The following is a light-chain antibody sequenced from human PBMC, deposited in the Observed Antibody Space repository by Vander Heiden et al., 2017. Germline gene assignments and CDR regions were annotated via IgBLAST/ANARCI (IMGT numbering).Light chain of an antibody. CDR2: DSS. Sequence: FFSPSRGSLSLSPGERATLACRASQSVGNSYLAWYQQKPGQAPRLLIFDSSTRATGVPDRFSGSGSGTDFTLTISGLEPEDFGVYYCQQYARSIGSFGQGTKLEIK. CDR1: QSVGNSY. J-gene: IGKJ2*03. CDR3: QQYARSIGS. V-gene: IGKV3-20*01.